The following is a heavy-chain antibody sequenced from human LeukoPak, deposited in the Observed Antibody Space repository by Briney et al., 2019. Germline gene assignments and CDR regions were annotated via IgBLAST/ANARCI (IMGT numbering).Heavy chain of an antibody. Sequence: ASEKVSCKVSGYTPTGLSMHWVRQAPGKGLEWMGGFDPEDGETIYAQKFQGRVTMTEDTSTDTDYMELSSLRSEDTAVYYCATAPRVYDSSGYYDLYMDVWGKGTTVTVSS. V-gene: IGHV1-24*01. J-gene: IGHJ6*03. CDR1: GYTPTGLS. CDR2: FDPEDGET. CDR3: ATAPRVYDSSGYYDLYMDV. D-gene: IGHD3-22*01.